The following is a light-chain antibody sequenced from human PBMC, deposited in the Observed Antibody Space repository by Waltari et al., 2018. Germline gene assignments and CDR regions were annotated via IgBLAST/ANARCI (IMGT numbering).Light chain of an antibody. CDR3: QQYDYWPWT. Sequence: IVMTQSPATLSLSPGESATLSCRASQSVRGTFAWFQQKPGQPPRLLIYGTSTRATGIPARFTGRGSGTEFSLTISSLQPEDFATYYCQQYDYWPWTFGQGTRVETK. V-gene: IGKV3D-15*01. J-gene: IGKJ1*01. CDR1: QSVRGT. CDR2: GTS.